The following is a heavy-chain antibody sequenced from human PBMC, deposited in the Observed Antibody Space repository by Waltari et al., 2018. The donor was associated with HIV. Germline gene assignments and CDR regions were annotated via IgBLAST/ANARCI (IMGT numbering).Heavy chain of an antibody. Sequence: VKPSETLSLTCTVSGGSISSSSYYWGWIRQPPGKGLGWIGSIYYSGSTYYNPSLKSRVTISVDTSKNQFSLKLSSVTAADTAVYYCASKPESRWLQFDYWGQGTLVTVSS. J-gene: IGHJ4*02. D-gene: IGHD5-12*01. CDR2: IYYSGST. CDR1: GGSISSSSYY. CDR3: ASKPESRWLQFDY. V-gene: IGHV4-39*07.